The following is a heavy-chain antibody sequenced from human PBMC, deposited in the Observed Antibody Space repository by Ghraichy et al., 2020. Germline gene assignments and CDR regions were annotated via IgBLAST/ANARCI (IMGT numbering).Heavy chain of an antibody. CDR1: GGSISSYY. D-gene: IGHD3-3*01. CDR2: IYYSGST. J-gene: IGHJ1*01. V-gene: IGHV4-59*01. Sequence: SETLSLTCTVSGGSISSYYWSWIRQPPGKGLEWIGYIYYSGSTNYNPSLKSRVTISVDTSKNQFSLKLSSVTAADTAVYYCARSLEYGYFQHWGQGTLVTVSS. CDR3: ARSLEYGYFQH.